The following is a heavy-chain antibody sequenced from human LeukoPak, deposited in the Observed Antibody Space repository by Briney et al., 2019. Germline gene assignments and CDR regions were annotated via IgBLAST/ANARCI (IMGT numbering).Heavy chain of an antibody. CDR1: GFTFSSYA. CDR2: ISYDGSNK. V-gene: IGHV3-30*04. Sequence: PGGSLRLSCAASGFTFSSYAMRWVRQAPGKGLEWVAVISYDGSNKYYANSVKGRFTISRDNSKNTLYLQMNSLRAEDTAVYYCARGRLAYCGGDCYSDAFDIWGQGTMVTVSS. CDR3: ARGRLAYCGGDCYSDAFDI. J-gene: IGHJ3*02. D-gene: IGHD2-21*02.